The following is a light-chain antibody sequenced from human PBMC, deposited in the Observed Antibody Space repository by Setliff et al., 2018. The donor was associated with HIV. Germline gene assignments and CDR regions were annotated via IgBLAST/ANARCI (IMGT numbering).Light chain of an antibody. CDR2: DNH. J-gene: IGLJ1*01. Sequence: QSVLAQPPSASGAPGQMVTISCIGSSSNIGAGYDVHWYQQVPGTAPKLLIFDNHIRPSGVPDRFSGSKSGTSASLAITGLQAEDEADYYCQSYDSSLSGYVFGIGTKGTVL. CDR1: SSNIGAGYD. V-gene: IGLV1-40*01. CDR3: QSYDSSLSGYV.